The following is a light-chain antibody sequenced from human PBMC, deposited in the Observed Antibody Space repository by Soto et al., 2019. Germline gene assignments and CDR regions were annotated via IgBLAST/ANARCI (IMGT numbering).Light chain of an antibody. CDR2: AAS. CDR3: LEDYDYPVT. V-gene: IGKV1-6*01. Sequence: IEVTESPSSVSPFVGDMWTITCRASQGIADDLGWYQHKPGRAPKLLIDAASSLQSGVPSRFSGSGSGTDFTLTIRSLQPEEDANYYCLEDYDYPVTFGQGTKVDIK. J-gene: IGKJ1*01. CDR1: QGIADD.